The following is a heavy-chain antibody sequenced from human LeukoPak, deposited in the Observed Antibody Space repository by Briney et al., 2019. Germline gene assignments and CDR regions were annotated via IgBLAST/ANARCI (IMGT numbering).Heavy chain of an antibody. CDR2: INHSGST. CDR3: ARYVRNFLYNWFDP. CDR1: GGSLSGYY. J-gene: IGHJ5*02. V-gene: IGHV4-34*01. D-gene: IGHD1-14*01. Sequence: SETLSLTCAVYGGSLSGYYWSWIRQPPGKGLEWIGEINHSGSTNYNPSLKSRVTISVDTSKNQFSLKLSSVTAADTAVYYCARYVRNFLYNWFDPWGQGTLVTVSS.